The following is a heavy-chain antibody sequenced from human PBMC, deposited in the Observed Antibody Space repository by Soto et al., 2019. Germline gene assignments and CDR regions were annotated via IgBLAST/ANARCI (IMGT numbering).Heavy chain of an antibody. V-gene: IGHV1-46*01. CDR1: GYTFTSYY. J-gene: IGHJ6*02. Sequence: EASVKVSCKASGYTFTSYYMHWVRQAPGQGLEWMGIINPSGGSTSYAQKFQGRVTMTRDTSTSTVYMELSSLRSEDTAVYYCARDHEVATNESPYYYGMDVWGQGTSVTVSS. CDR3: ARDHEVATNESPYYYGMDV. CDR2: INPSGGST. D-gene: IGHD5-12*01.